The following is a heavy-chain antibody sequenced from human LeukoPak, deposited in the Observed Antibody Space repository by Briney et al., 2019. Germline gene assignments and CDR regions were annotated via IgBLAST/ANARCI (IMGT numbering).Heavy chain of an antibody. Sequence: PGGSLRLSCAASGFTFSNYEMNWVRQAPGEGLEWVSYISSSGSLIYADSVKGRFTISRDNAKNSLYLQMNSLRAEDTAVYYCARDLSIWGQGTMVTVSS. V-gene: IGHV3-48*03. CDR2: ISSSGSLI. D-gene: IGHD3-9*01. J-gene: IGHJ3*02. CDR3: ARDLSI. CDR1: GFTFSNYE.